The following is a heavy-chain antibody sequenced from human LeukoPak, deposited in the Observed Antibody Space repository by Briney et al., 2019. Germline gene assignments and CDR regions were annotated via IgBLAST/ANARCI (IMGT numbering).Heavy chain of an antibody. V-gene: IGHV4-59*01. D-gene: IGHD1-1*01. Sequence: SETLSLTCTVSGGSISSYYWSWIRQPPGKGLEWIGYIYYSGSTNYNPSLKSRVTISVDTSKNQFSLKLSSVAAADTAVYYCARENEGYGMDVWGQGTTVTVSS. J-gene: IGHJ6*02. CDR1: GGSISSYY. CDR2: IYYSGST. CDR3: ARENEGYGMDV.